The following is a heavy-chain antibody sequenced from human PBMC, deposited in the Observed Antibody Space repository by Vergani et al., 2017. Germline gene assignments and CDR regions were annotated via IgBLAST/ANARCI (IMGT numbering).Heavy chain of an antibody. CDR1: GFTFGDYA. D-gene: IGHD4-11*01. CDR2: IRSKAYGGTT. J-gene: IGHJ4*02. V-gene: IGHV3-49*04. Sequence: EVQLVESGGGLVQPGRFLRLSCTASGFTFGDYAMSWVRQAPGKGLEWVGFIRSKAYGGTTEYAASVKGRFTISRDDSKSIAYLQMNSLKTEDTAVYYCTRDPYSGYFDYWGQGTLVTVSS. CDR3: TRDPYSGYFDY.